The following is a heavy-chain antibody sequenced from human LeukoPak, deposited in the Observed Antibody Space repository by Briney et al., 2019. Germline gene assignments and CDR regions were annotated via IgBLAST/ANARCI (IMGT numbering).Heavy chain of an antibody. J-gene: IGHJ5*02. CDR1: GFTFSDHY. CDR2: TRKKTNSYTT. Sequence: GGSLRLSCAASGFTFSDHYMDWVRQAPGKGLEWVGRTRKKTNSYTTEYAASVKGRFTISRDDSKSIAYLQMNSLKTEDTAVYYCTRDERGYYFFNPWGQGTLVTVSS. CDR3: TRDERGYYFFNP. V-gene: IGHV3-72*01. D-gene: IGHD3-22*01.